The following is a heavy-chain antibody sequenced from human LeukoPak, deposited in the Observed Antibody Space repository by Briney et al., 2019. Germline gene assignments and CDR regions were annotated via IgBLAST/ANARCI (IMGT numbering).Heavy chain of an antibody. J-gene: IGHJ5*02. CDR2: IYYSGRT. D-gene: IGHD3-3*01. CDR1: GGSISSSSYY. V-gene: IGHV4-39*01. Sequence: SETLSLTCIVSGGSISSSSYYWGWIRQPPGKGLEWIGNIYYSGRTYYNPSLKSRVTISVDTSKNQFSLNLSSVTAADTAVYYCARRGALDFWSGYYAFGSWFDPWGQGTLVTVSS. CDR3: ARRGALDFWSGYYAFGSWFDP.